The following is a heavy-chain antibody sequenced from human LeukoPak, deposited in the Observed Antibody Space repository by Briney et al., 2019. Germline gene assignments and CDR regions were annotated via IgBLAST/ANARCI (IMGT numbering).Heavy chain of an antibody. D-gene: IGHD3-10*01. CDR1: GFTFSSYS. J-gene: IGHJ4*02. CDR2: ISSSSSYI. CDR3: ARGRSEGSGRPYYFDY. Sequence: GGSLRLSCAASGFTFSSYSMNWVRQAPGKGLEWVSSISSSSSYIYYADSVKGRFTISRDNAKNSLYLQMNSLRAEDTALYHCARGRSEGSGRPYYFDYWGQGTLVTVSS. V-gene: IGHV3-21*04.